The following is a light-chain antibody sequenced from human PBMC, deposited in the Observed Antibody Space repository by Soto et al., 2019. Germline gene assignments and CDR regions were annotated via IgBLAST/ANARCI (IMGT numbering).Light chain of an antibody. CDR2: DAS. Sequence: DIQMTQSPSTLTASVGDRVTINCRASQNINNSLAWYQQKSGSAPKLLISDASDLASGVPSRFSGSGSGTDFTLTFNSLEPDDFATYYCQHCSVFLCTFAQGTKLEIK. CDR1: QNINNS. J-gene: IGKJ2*02. CDR3: QHCSVFLCT. V-gene: IGKV1-5*01.